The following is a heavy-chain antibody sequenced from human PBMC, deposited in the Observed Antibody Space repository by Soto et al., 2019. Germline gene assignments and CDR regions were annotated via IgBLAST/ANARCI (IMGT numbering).Heavy chain of an antibody. CDR3: ARDLRIFFDILTGPDAFDI. V-gene: IGHV1-18*01. Sequence: ASVKVSCKASGYTFTSYGISWVRQAPGQGLEWMGWISAYNGNTNYAQKPQGRVTMTTDTSTSTAYMELRSLRSDDTAVYYCARDLRIFFDILTGPDAFDIWGQGTMVTVSS. CDR1: GYTFTSYG. D-gene: IGHD3-9*01. CDR2: ISAYNGNT. J-gene: IGHJ3*02.